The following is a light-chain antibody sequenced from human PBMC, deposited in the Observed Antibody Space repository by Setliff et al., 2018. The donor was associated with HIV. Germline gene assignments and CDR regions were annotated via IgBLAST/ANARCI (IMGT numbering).Light chain of an antibody. CDR1: SSDVGGYDY. J-gene: IGLJ2*01. Sequence: LTQPRSVSGSPGQSVTISCTGTSSDVGGYDYVSWYQQHPDKAPKLMIYDVNKRPSGVPDRFSGSKSGNTASLTISGLQAEDEADYYCCSYAGSYTSYVLFGGGTKVTVL. V-gene: IGLV2-11*01. CDR3: CSYAGSYTSYVL. CDR2: DVN.